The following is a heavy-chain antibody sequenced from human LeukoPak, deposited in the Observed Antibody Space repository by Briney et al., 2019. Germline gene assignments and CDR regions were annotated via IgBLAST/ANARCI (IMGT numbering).Heavy chain of an antibody. J-gene: IGHJ4*02. Sequence: ASVNVSCKASGYTFTSYYMHWVRQAPGQGLEWMGIINPSGGGTNYAQKFQGRVTMTRDTSISTAYMELSRLRSDDTAVYYCAREPSTPYYYGSGSPLDYWGQGTLVTVSS. CDR1: GYTFTSYY. D-gene: IGHD3-10*01. CDR2: INPSGGGT. V-gene: IGHV1-2*02. CDR3: AREPSTPYYYGSGSPLDY.